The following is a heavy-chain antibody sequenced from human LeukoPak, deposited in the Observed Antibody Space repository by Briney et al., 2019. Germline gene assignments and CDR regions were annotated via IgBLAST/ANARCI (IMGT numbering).Heavy chain of an antibody. CDR2: ISAYNGNT. Sequence: ASVKVSCKASGYTFTSYAMHWVRQAPGQRLEWMGWISAYNGNTDYAQKLQGRVTMTTDTSTSTAYMELRSLRSDDTAVYYCARGGGDYYGSGSYYMSAFDIWGQGTMVTVSS. V-gene: IGHV1-18*01. J-gene: IGHJ3*02. CDR3: ARGGGDYYGSGSYYMSAFDI. CDR1: GYTFTSYA. D-gene: IGHD3-10*01.